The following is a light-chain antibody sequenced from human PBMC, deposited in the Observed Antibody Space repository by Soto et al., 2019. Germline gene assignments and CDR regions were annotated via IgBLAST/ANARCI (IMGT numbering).Light chain of an antibody. V-gene: IGLV2-23*01. CDR2: EGR. J-gene: IGLJ1*01. CDR3: CSYAGSSTFV. Sequence: QSALTQPASVSGSPGQSITISCTGTSSDVGNYNLVSWYQHHPGKAPKVIIYEGRKRPSGVSNRFSGSKSGNTASLTISGLQAEDEADYYCCSYAGSSTFVFGTGTKLTVL. CDR1: SSDVGNYNL.